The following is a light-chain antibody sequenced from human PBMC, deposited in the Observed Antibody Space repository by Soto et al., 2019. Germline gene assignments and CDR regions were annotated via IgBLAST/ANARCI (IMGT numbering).Light chain of an antibody. V-gene: IGKV3-15*01. CDR3: QQYDEWPPSYT. J-gene: IGKJ2*01. CDR2: GAS. Sequence: EIVMTQSPATLSVSPGERATLSCRASQIVSSDLAWYQQKPGQAPRLLIYGASTRATGIPARFSGSGSGTEFTLTISSLQSEDFAVYYCQQYDEWPPSYTFGQGTKLEIK. CDR1: QIVSSD.